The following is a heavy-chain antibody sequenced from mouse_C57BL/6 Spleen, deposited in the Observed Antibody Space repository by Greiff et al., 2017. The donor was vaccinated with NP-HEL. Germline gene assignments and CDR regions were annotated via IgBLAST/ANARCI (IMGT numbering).Heavy chain of an antibody. CDR3: ARIDYYGSSYGYFDV. CDR2: ISNGGGST. D-gene: IGHD1-1*01. CDR1: GFTFSDYS. Sequence: EVKLVESGGGLVQPGGSLKLSCAASGFTFSDYSMYWVRQTPEKRLEWVAYISNGGGSTYYPDTVQGRFTISRDNAKNTLYLQMSRLKSEDTAMYYCARIDYYGSSYGYFDVWGTGTTVTVSS. J-gene: IGHJ1*03. V-gene: IGHV5-12*01.